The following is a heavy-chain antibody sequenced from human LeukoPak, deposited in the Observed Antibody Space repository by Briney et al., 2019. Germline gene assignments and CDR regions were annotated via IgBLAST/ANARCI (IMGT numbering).Heavy chain of an antibody. Sequence: ASVKVSCKASGYTLTAYYMDWVRQAPGQGLEWMGRINPRTGGTSYAVKFQGRVTITGDTSISTAYMELSSLRSDDMAVYYCTRESGSYHGNDYWGQGTLVTVSS. CDR2: INPRTGGT. J-gene: IGHJ4*02. CDR3: TRESGSYHGNDY. CDR1: GYTLTAYY. V-gene: IGHV1-2*06. D-gene: IGHD1-26*01.